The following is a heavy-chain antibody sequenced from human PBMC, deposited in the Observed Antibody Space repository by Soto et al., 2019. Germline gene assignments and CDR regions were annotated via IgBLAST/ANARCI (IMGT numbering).Heavy chain of an antibody. CDR3: AREPPIAAAGPDSLMYGMDV. J-gene: IGHJ6*02. Sequence: PXESLKVHWKSFGDSFTNYLIGLVPPVPGEGPEGMGIIYPGDSDTRYSPSFQGQVTISADKSISTAYLQWSGLKASDTAMYYCAREPPIAAAGPDSLMYGMDVWGQRTTVTVSS. V-gene: IGHV5-51*01. CDR1: GDSFTNYL. CDR2: IYPGDSDT. D-gene: IGHD6-25*01.